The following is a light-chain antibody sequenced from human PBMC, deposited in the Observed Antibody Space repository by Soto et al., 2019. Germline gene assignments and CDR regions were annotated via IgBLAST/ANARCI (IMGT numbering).Light chain of an antibody. J-gene: IGLJ1*01. CDR2: QVT. V-gene: IGLV2-14*01. CDR1: SSDLAIYNY. CDR3: SSYTDSSNYV. Sequence: QSALTQPASVSGSPGQSITIPCTGTSSDLAIYNYVSWYQRQPRKAPKHMIYQVTNRPSGVSNRFSGSRSGNTASLTISGLQAEDEADYYCSSYTDSSNYVFGTGTKGTV.